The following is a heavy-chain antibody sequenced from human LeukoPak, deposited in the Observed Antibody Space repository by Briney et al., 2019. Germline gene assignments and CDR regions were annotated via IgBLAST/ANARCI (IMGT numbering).Heavy chain of an antibody. CDR2: INHSGST. Sequence: SETLSLTCAVYGRSFSGYYWSWIRQPPGKGLEWIGEINHSGSTNYNPSLKSRVTISVDTSKNQFSLKLSSVTAADTAVYYCARGQTRRPYYYGMDVWGQGTTVTVSS. D-gene: IGHD1-14*01. J-gene: IGHJ6*02. CDR3: ARGQTRRPYYYGMDV. CDR1: GRSFSGYY. V-gene: IGHV4-34*01.